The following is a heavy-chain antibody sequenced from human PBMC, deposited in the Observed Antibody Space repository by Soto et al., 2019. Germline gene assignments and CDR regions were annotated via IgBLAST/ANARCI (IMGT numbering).Heavy chain of an antibody. CDR1: GFSFSTYS. J-gene: IGHJ4*02. V-gene: IGHV3-23*01. CDR2: LSGGGSNT. Sequence: EVQLLESGGGLVQPGGSLRLSCAASGFSFSTYSMAWVRQTPGKGLAWVSGLSGGGSNTFYADSVQGRFTISVDNSKNTVYLQMNSLRVEDTAVYYCARWDGYGDVWGQGTLVTVCS. D-gene: IGHD4-17*01. CDR3: ARWDGYGDV.